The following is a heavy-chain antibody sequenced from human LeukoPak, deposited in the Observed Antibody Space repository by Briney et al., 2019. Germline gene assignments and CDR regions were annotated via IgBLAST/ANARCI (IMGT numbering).Heavy chain of an antibody. CDR1: GFTFSSDV. D-gene: IGHD3-22*01. V-gene: IGHV3-23*01. J-gene: IGHJ4*02. CDR3: AKDKDLSLGDDSQY. Sequence: PGGSLKLSCTASGFTFSSDVMTGVSQAPRKGLEWVSGISGSGDTYYADSVKGRFTISRDNYRNRLYLQMNRLRAEDTAGYYCAKDKDLSLGDDSQYWGQGTLATVSS. CDR2: ISGSGDT.